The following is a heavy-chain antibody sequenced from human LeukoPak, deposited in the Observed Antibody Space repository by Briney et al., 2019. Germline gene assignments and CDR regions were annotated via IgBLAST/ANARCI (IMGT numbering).Heavy chain of an antibody. CDR3: GRGHWGLDY. Sequence: NPGGSLRLSCAASGFTFSDSYMTWIRQAPGKGLEWVSYISNSGSSIYYADSVKGRFTISRDNAMSSLYLQMNSLRVEDTAVYYCGRGHWGLDYWGQGTLVTVSS. CDR1: GFTFSDSY. D-gene: IGHD7-27*01. J-gene: IGHJ4*02. CDR2: ISNSGSSI. V-gene: IGHV3-11*04.